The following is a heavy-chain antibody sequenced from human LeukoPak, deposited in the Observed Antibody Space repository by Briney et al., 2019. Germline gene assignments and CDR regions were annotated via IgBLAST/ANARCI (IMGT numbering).Heavy chain of an antibody. J-gene: IGHJ3*02. V-gene: IGHV3-33*01. CDR3: ASKYDAFDI. CDR1: GFTFSSYG. Sequence: PGGSLRLSCAASGFTFSSYGMHWVRQAPGKGLEWVAVIWYDGSNKYYEDSVKGRFTISRDNSKNTLYLQMNSLRAEDTAVYYCASKYDAFDIWGQGTMVTVSS. CDR2: IWYDGSNK.